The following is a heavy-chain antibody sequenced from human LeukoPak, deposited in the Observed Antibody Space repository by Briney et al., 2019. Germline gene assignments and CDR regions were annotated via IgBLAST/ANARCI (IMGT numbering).Heavy chain of an antibody. CDR2: ISAYNGNT. Sequence: ASVKVSCKASGYTFTSYGISWVRQAPGQGLEGMGWISAYNGNTNYAQKLQGRVTMTTDTSTSTAYMELRSLRSDDTAVYYCARVADGGIGFYDYVWGSYRQGFDYWGQGTLVTVSS. V-gene: IGHV1-18*01. CDR3: ARVADGGIGFYDYVWGSYRQGFDY. CDR1: GYTFTSYG. D-gene: IGHD3-16*02. J-gene: IGHJ4*02.